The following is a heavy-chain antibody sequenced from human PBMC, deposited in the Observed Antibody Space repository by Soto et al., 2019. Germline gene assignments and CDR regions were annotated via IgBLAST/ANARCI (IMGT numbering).Heavy chain of an antibody. CDR1: GFTFSSYG. J-gene: IGHJ6*02. CDR2: ISYDGSNK. Sequence: GGSLRLSCAASGFTFSSYGMHWVRQAPGKGLEWVAVISYDGSNKYYADSVKGRFTISADNSKNTLYLQMNSLRAEDTAVYYCAKGSSGKYYYYGMDVWGQGTTVTVS. CDR3: AKGSSGKYYYYGMDV. V-gene: IGHV3-30*18.